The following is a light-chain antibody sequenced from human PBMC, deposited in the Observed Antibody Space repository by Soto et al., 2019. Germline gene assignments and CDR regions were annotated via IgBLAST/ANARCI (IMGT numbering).Light chain of an antibody. CDR1: SSDVGYYDY. CDR3: GSYAGSNNFV. CDR2: EVT. V-gene: IGLV2-8*01. J-gene: IGLJ1*01. Sequence: QCALTQPPSASGFPGQSVTISCTGTSSDVGYYDYVSWYQQHPGKAPKLVIYEVTKRPSGVPDRVSASKSGNTASLTVSGLRAEDEADYYCGSYAGSNNFVFGSGTKVTVL.